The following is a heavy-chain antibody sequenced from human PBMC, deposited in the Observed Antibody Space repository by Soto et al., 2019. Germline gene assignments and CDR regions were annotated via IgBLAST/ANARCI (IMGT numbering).Heavy chain of an antibody. Sequence: VASVKVSCKASGYTFTGDYMHWGRQAPGQGLEWMGWINPNSGGTNYAQKFQGRVTMTRDTSISTAYMELSRLRSDDTAVYYCARETFPGYYYDSSGSYGMDVWGQGTTVTVSS. D-gene: IGHD3-22*01. J-gene: IGHJ6*02. CDR3: ARETFPGYYYDSSGSYGMDV. CDR2: INPNSGGT. CDR1: GYTFTGDY. V-gene: IGHV1-2*02.